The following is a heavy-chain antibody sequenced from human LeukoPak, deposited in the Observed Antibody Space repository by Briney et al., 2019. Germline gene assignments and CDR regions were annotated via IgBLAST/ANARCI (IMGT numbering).Heavy chain of an antibody. CDR2: ISYDGSKK. CDR3: AKDASPYSGDYVPQL. Sequence: PGGSLRLSCAASGFTFSSYGMHWVRQAPGKGLEWVAVISYDGSKKHYADSVKGRFTISRDNSKNTLFLQMNSLRDEDTAVYYCAKDASPYSGDYVPQLWGQGTLVTVSS. CDR1: GFTFSSYG. J-gene: IGHJ4*02. D-gene: IGHD4-17*01. V-gene: IGHV3-30*18.